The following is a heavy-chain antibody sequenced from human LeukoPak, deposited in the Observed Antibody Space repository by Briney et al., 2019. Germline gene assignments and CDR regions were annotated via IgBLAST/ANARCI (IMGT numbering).Heavy chain of an antibody. CDR3: ARDQEAGTPGV. D-gene: IGHD1-1*01. V-gene: IGHV1-46*01. Sequence: ASVKVSCKASLYTFTSYYMHWVRQAPGHRLEWMGIINPSGGSTSYAQKFQGRVTMTRDTSTSTVYMELSSLRSEDTAVYYCARDQEAGTPGVWGKGTTVTVSS. CDR2: INPSGGST. J-gene: IGHJ6*04. CDR1: LYTFTSYY.